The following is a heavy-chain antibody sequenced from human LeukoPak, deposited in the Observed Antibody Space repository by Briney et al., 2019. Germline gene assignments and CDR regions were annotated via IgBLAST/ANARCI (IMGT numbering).Heavy chain of an antibody. CDR2: ISRSSTTI. D-gene: IGHD6-13*01. J-gene: IGHJ3*02. V-gene: IGHV3-48*04. CDR1: GFTFNSYS. CDR3: ARDFGIAAAAYDAFDI. Sequence: PGGSLRLSCAASGFTFNSYSMNWVRQAPGKGLEWVSYISRSSTTIYYADSLKGRFTISRDNAKNSLYLQMNSLRAEDTAVYYCARDFGIAAAAYDAFDIWGQGTMVTVSS.